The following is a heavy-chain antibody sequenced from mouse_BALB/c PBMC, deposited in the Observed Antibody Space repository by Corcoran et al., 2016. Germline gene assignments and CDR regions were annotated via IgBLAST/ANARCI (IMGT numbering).Heavy chain of an antibody. J-gene: IGHJ2*01. Sequence: QIQLVQSGPELKKPGETVKISCKASGYTFTNYGMNWVKQAPGKGLKWMGWINTYTGEPTYADDFKGRFAFSLETSASTAYLQINNLKNEDTATYFCARSDPQLGPDYWGQGTTLTVSS. CDR2: INTYTGEP. CDR3: ARSDPQLGPDY. V-gene: IGHV9-3-1*01. D-gene: IGHD4-1*02. CDR1: GYTFTNYG.